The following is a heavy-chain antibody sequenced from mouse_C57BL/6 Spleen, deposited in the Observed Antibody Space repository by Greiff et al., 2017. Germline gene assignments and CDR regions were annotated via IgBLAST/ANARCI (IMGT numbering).Heavy chain of an antibody. CDR2: IYPGSGNT. CDR3: ARSITTGAWFAY. Sequence: QVQLKQSGAELVRPGASVKLSCKASGYTFTDYYINWVKQRPGQGLEWIARIYPGSGNTYYNEKFKGKATLTAEKSSSTAYMQLSSLTSEDSAVYFCARSITTGAWFAYWGQGTLVTVSA. J-gene: IGHJ3*01. V-gene: IGHV1-76*01. D-gene: IGHD1-1*01. CDR1: GYTFTDYY.